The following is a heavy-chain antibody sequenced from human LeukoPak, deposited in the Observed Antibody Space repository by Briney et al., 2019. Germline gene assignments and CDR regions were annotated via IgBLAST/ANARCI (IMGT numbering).Heavy chain of an antibody. CDR3: ARILDSAWGELGY. CDR2: MNPSSGNA. Sequence: ASVKVSCKASGYTFTSYDINWVRQATGQGLEWMGWMNPSSGNAGYAQKFQGRVTITRNTSISTAYMELSSLRSEDTAVYYCARILDSAWGELGYWGQGTLVTVSS. J-gene: IGHJ4*02. V-gene: IGHV1-8*03. CDR1: GYTFTSYD. D-gene: IGHD6-19*01.